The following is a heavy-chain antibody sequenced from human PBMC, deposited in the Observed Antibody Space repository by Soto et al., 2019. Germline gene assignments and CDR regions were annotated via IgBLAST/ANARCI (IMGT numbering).Heavy chain of an antibody. CDR2: IYTSGST. CDR1: GGSISSYY. J-gene: IGHJ4*02. Sequence: SETLSLTCTVSGGSISSYYWSWIRQPAGKGLEWIGRIYTSGSTNYNPSLKSRVSMSVDTSKNQFSLKLSSVTAADTAVYYCAREVVGATTDHFDYWGQGPLVTVSS. V-gene: IGHV4-4*07. D-gene: IGHD1-26*01. CDR3: AREVVGATTDHFDY.